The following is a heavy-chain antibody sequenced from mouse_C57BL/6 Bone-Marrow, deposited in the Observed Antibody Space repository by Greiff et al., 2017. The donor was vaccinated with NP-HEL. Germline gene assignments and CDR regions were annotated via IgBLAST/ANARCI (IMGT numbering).Heavy chain of an antibody. CDR1: GFTFSDYG. CDR2: ISNLAYSI. J-gene: IGHJ3*01. V-gene: IGHV5-15*01. CDR3: ARHGGLAY. Sequence: EVKLMESGGGLVQPGGSLKLSCAASGFTFSDYGMAWVRQAPRKGPEWVAFISNLAYSIYYADTVTGRFTISRENAKNTLYLEMSSLRSEDTAMYYCARHGGLAYWGQGTLVTVSA.